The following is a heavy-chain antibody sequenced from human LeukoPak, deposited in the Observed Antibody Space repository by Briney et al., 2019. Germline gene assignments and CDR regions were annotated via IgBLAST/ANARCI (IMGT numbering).Heavy chain of an antibody. Sequence: GGSLRLSCAASGFTFDDYAMHWVRQAPGKGLEWVSGISWNSGSIGYADSVKGRFTISRDNAKNSLYLQMNSLRAEDTALYYCAKVLSGEVGHAFDIWGQGTMVTVSS. V-gene: IGHV3-9*01. CDR2: ISWNSGSI. CDR3: AKVLSGEVGHAFDI. D-gene: IGHD3-10*01. J-gene: IGHJ3*02. CDR1: GFTFDDYA.